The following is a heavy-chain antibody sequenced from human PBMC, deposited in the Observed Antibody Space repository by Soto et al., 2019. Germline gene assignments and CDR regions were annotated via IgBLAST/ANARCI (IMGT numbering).Heavy chain of an antibody. J-gene: IGHJ4*02. CDR3: VREKVTMIVGFYYFDY. V-gene: IGHV3-30*14. D-gene: IGHD3-22*01. CDR1: GFTFRSYA. Sequence: GSLRLSCAASGFTFRSYAMQSVRQAPGKGMEWVAVISDDGSNKYYADAVKGRFTISRDNSKNMLYVHMNSLRAEDTAVYYCVREKVTMIVGFYYFDYWGQGTRVTVSS. CDR2: ISDDGSNK.